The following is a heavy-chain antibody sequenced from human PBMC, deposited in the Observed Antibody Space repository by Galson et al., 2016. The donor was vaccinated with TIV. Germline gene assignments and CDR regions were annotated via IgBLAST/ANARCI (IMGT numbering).Heavy chain of an antibody. CDR1: GDTFSTNG. D-gene: IGHD3-22*01. V-gene: IGHV1-69*05. CDR3: AMAYYYDSSGYFYFES. J-gene: IGHJ4*02. Sequence: SVKVSCKASGDTFSTNGISWVRQAPGQGLEWLGGIIPIFSTTNYAQKFQGRVTITTDESKTTAYMDLSSLRSEDTAVYYCAMAYYYDSSGYFYFESLGQGTLVTVSS. CDR2: IIPIFSTT.